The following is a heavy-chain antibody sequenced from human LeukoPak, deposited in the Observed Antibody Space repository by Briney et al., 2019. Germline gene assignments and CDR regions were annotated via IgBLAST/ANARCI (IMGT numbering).Heavy chain of an antibody. CDR1: GGSINSYY. Sequence: SETLSLTCTVSGGSINSYYWSCTRQPPGKGVEWIGYIYYSGSTNYNPSLKSRVTISVDTSKSQFSLKLSSVTAADTAVYYCARDPSYHGGYFDYWGQGTLVTVFS. CDR2: IYYSGST. V-gene: IGHV4-59*01. CDR3: ARDPSYHGGYFDY. D-gene: IGHD2-2*01. J-gene: IGHJ4*02.